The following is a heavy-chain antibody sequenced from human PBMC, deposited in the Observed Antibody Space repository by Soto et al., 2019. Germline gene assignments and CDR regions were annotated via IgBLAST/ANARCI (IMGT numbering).Heavy chain of an antibody. Sequence: QLQLQESGSGLVKPSQTLSLTCAVSGGSISSGGYSWSWIRQPPGKGLEWIGYIYHSGSTYYNPSLQSRVTISVDRSKNQFSLKLSSVTAADTAVYYCARHTYGSGSYAVFDYWGQGTLVTVSS. D-gene: IGHD3-10*01. J-gene: IGHJ4*02. CDR3: ARHTYGSGSYAVFDY. CDR1: GGSISSGGYS. V-gene: IGHV4-30-2*01. CDR2: IYHSGST.